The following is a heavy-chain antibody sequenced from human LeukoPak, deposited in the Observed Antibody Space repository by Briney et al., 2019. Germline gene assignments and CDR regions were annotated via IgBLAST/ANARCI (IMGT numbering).Heavy chain of an antibody. CDR1: GGSFSGYY. CDR3: AAGGYYYDSSGYYYYYYYGMDV. CDR2: INHSGST. V-gene: IGHV4-34*01. Sequence: SETLSLTCAVYGGSFSGYYWSWIRQPPGKGLEWIGKINHSGSTNYNPSLKSRVTISIDTSKNQFSLKLSSVTAADTAVYYCAAGGYYYDSSGYYYYYYYGMDVWGQGTTVTVSS. D-gene: IGHD3-22*01. J-gene: IGHJ6*02.